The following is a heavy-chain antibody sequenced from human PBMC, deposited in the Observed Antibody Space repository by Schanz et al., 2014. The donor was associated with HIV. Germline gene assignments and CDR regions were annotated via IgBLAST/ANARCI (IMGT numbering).Heavy chain of an antibody. D-gene: IGHD6-13*01. J-gene: IGHJ6*02. Sequence: QVQLQESGPGLVKPSQTLSLTCTVSGGSISSGGYYWSWIRQHPGKGLEWIGYIYYSGRTYYNPSLQSRATISVDTSTIHFSLKPPSVTAAASAVSYCARDSSSSHSSCFYAMEVWGQGTTVTVSS. V-gene: IGHV4-31*03. CDR2: IYYSGRT. CDR1: GGSISSGGYY. CDR3: ARDSSSSHSSCFYAMEV.